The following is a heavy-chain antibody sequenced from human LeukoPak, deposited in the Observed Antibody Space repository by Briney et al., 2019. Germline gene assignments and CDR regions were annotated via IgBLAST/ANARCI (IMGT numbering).Heavy chain of an antibody. CDR2: IFSAGAT. V-gene: IGHV3-66*01. D-gene: IGHD2-21*02. J-gene: IGHJ3*01. CDR1: GFTFSSYA. CDR3: GAFVKVAASGSFDV. Sequence: GGSLRLSCAASGFTFSSYAMSWVRQAPGKGLEWVSVIFSAGATYYADSVKGRFTISRDNSKNTLFLQMNSLRDDDTAVYFCGAFVKVAASGSFDVWGQGTTVTVSS.